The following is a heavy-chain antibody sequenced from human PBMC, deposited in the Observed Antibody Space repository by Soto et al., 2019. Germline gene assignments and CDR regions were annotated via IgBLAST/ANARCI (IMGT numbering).Heavy chain of an antibody. CDR3: ARYALYGDYAPYFDY. Sequence: PSETLSLTGTVSGGSISSGCYYWSWIRQHPGKGLERIGYIYYSGSTYYNPSLKSRVTISVDTSKNQFSLKLSSVTAADTAVYYCARYALYGDYAPYFDYWGQGTLVTVSS. CDR1: GGSISSGCYY. V-gene: IGHV4-31*03. CDR2: IYYSGST. D-gene: IGHD4-17*01. J-gene: IGHJ4*02.